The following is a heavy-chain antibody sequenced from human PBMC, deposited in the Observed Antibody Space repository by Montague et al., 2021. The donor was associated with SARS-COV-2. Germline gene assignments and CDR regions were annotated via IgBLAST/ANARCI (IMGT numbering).Heavy chain of an antibody. CDR3: ARGSKWSHYFDY. CDR1: GGSLSSYY. CDR2: VYYNGNT. V-gene: IGHV4-59*01. D-gene: IGHD2-15*01. J-gene: IGHJ4*02. Sequence: SETLSLTCNVSGGSLSSYYWSWIRQPPGKGLEWIGYVYYNGNTNXNPSLKSRIILSVDTSKNHFSRKVSSVTAPDTAVYYCARGSKWSHYFDYWGQGTLVTVSS.